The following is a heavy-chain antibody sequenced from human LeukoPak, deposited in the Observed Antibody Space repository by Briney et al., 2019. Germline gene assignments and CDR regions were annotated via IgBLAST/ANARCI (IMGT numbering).Heavy chain of an antibody. CDR3: IVFGDSNH. J-gene: IGHJ5*02. D-gene: IGHD4-17*01. CDR2: THSSGGT. V-gene: IGHV3-53*01. Sequence: GGSLRLSCAASGFTGSHNYMSWVRQAPGKGLEWVSATHSSGGTYYADSVKGRFTISRDTSKNTLYLRINSLSVEDTAVYYCIVFGDSNHWGQGTLVTVSS. CDR1: GFTGSHNY.